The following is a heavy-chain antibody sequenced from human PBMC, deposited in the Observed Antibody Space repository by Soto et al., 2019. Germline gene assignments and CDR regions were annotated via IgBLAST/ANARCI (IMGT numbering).Heavy chain of an antibody. CDR3: ARVIAVAGAFDY. J-gene: IGHJ4*02. D-gene: IGHD6-19*01. CDR1: GGSFSGYC. CDR2: INHSGST. Sequence: QVQLQQWGAGLLKPSETLSLTCAVYGGSFSGYCWSWVRQPPGKGLEWMGEINHSGSTNYNPSLKSRVTISVDTSTNQFSLKLSSVTAADTAVYYCARVIAVAGAFDYWGQGTLVTVSS. V-gene: IGHV4-34*01.